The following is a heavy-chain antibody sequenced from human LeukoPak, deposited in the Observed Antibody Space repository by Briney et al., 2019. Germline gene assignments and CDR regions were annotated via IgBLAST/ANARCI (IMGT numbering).Heavy chain of an antibody. CDR3: ARSGDYGDHFDY. Sequence: PGGALRLSCAASGFTFSSYEMNWVRQALGKGLEWVSYISSSGSTIYYADSVKGRFTISRDNAKNSLYLQMNSLRAEDTAVYYCARSGDYGDHFDYWGQGTLVTVSS. CDR1: GFTFSSYE. V-gene: IGHV3-48*03. D-gene: IGHD4-17*01. J-gene: IGHJ4*02. CDR2: ISSSGSTI.